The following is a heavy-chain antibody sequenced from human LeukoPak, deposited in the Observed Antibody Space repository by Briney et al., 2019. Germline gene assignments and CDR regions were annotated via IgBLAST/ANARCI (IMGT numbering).Heavy chain of an antibody. V-gene: IGHV3-74*01. CDR2: INSDGSST. J-gene: IGHJ4*02. CDR1: GFTFSSYW. CDR3: AREGTGQLVYFDY. D-gene: IGHD6-13*01. Sequence: LTGGSLRLSCAASGFTFSSYWMNWVRQAPGKGLVWVSRINSDGSSTSYADSVKGRFTISRDNAKNTLYLQMNSLRAEDTAVYYCAREGTGQLVYFDYWGQGTLVTVSS.